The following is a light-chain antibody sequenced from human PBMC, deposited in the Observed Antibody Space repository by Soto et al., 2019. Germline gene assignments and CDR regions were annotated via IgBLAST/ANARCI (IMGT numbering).Light chain of an antibody. V-gene: IGKV3-20*01. CDR1: PSVISSY. Sequence: EIVLTQSPGTLSLSPGERATLSCRASPSVISSYLAWYQQKPGQAPRLLIYCASSRATGIPDRFSGSGSGTDSTLTISRLEPEDFAVYYCQQYGSLPKTFGQGTKVEIK. CDR3: QQYGSLPKT. J-gene: IGKJ1*01. CDR2: CAS.